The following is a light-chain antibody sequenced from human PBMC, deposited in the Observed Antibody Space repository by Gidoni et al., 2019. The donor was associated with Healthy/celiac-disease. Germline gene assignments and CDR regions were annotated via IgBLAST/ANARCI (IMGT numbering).Light chain of an antibody. CDR1: SSNIGAGSD. CDR3: QSYDSSLTTL. V-gene: IGLV1-40*01. Sequence: QSVLTQPPSVSGAPGQRVTISCTGSSSNIGAGSDVHWYQQFPGTAPKLLIYDNKKRPSGVPDRFSGSKSGTSASLAISGLQAEDEADYYCQSYDSSLTTLFGGGTKLTVL. J-gene: IGLJ2*01. CDR2: DNK.